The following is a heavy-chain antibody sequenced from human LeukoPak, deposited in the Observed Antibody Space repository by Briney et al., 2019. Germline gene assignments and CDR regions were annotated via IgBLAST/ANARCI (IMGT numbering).Heavy chain of an antibody. J-gene: IGHJ4*02. V-gene: IGHV3-30-3*01. CDR2: ISYDGSNK. CDR3: ARDSSGWFVGYLFDY. Sequence: PGGSLRLSCAASGFTFSSYAMHWVRQAPGKGLEWVAVISYDGSNKYYTDSVKGRFTISRDNSKNTQYLQMNSLRAEDTAVYYCARDSSGWFVGYLFDYWGQGTLVTVSS. CDR1: GFTFSSYA. D-gene: IGHD6-19*01.